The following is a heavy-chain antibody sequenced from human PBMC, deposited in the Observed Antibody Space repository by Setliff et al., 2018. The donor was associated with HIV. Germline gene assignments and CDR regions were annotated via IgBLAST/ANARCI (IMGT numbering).Heavy chain of an antibody. Sequence: GGSLRLSCAASGFSFSSLWMNWVRQAPGKGLEWVANINEDGSEKNYVDSVKGRFTISRDNPKNSLFLQMDSLRAEDTAVYYCTIGHYSPWGQGTLVTVSS. J-gene: IGHJ5*02. CDR1: GFSFSSLW. CDR3: TIGHYSP. V-gene: IGHV3-7*03. D-gene: IGHD2-21*01. CDR2: INEDGSEK.